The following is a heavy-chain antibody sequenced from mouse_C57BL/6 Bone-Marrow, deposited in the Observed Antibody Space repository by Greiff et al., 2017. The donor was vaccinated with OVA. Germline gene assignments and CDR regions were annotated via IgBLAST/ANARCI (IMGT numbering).Heavy chain of an antibody. CDR3: ARDTYDGYLYYAMDY. J-gene: IGHJ4*01. V-gene: IGHV7-1*01. Sequence: EVKLVESGGGLVQSGRSLRLSCATSGFTFSDFYMEWVRQAPGKGLEWIAASRNKANDYTTEYSASVKGRFIVSRDTSQSILYLQMNALRAEDTAIYYCARDTYDGYLYYAMDYWGQGTSVTVSS. D-gene: IGHD2-3*01. CDR1: GFTFSDFY. CDR2: SRNKANDYTT.